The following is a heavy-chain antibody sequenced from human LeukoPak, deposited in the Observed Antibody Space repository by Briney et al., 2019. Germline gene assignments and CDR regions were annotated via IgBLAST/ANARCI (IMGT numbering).Heavy chain of an antibody. J-gene: IGHJ4*02. CDR3: ARDAHFYGDYTFDY. CDR2: IIPIFGIA. V-gene: IGHV1-69*04. D-gene: IGHD4-17*01. CDR1: GGPFSSYA. Sequence: KVSFQASGGPFSSYAISWVRPAPGQGPEWMGRIIPIFGIANYAQKFQGRVTITADKSTSTAYMELSSLRSEDTAVYYCARDAHFYGDYTFDYWGQGTLVTVSS.